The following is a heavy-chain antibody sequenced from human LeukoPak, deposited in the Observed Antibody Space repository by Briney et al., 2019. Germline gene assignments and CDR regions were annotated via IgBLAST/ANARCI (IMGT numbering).Heavy chain of an antibody. Sequence: ASVKVSCKASGYTFSGYYMHWVRQAPGQGLEWMGRINPNSGGTNYAQKFQGRVTMTRDTSISTAYMELSRLRSDDTAVYYCARGGYDFVYYYYGMDVWGQGTTVTVSS. CDR2: INPNSGGT. J-gene: IGHJ6*02. CDR1: GYTFSGYY. V-gene: IGHV1-2*06. CDR3: ARGGYDFVYYYYGMDV. D-gene: IGHD3-3*01.